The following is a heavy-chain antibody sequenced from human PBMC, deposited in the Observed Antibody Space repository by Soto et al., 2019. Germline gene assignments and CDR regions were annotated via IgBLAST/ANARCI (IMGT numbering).Heavy chain of an antibody. CDR2: ISWNSGSI. V-gene: IGHV3-9*01. CDR3: AKDDSSGYGPRGMDV. D-gene: IGHD3-22*01. CDR1: GFTLDDYA. Sequence: PGGSLRLSCAASGFTLDDYAMHWVRQAPGKDLEWVSGISWNSGSIGYADSVKGRFTISRDNAKNSLYLQMNSLRAEDTALYYCAKDDSSGYGPRGMDVWGQGTTVTVSS. J-gene: IGHJ6*02.